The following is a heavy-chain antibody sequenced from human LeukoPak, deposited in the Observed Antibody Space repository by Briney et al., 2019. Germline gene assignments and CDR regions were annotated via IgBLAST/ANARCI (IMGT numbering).Heavy chain of an antibody. J-gene: IGHJ5*02. V-gene: IGHV7-4-1*02. D-gene: IGHD3-9*01. Sequence: ASVKVSCKASGYTFTSYAMNWVRQAPGQGLEGMGWINTNTGNPTYAQGFTGRFVFSLDTSVSTAYLQISSLKAEDTAVYYCARSWRLRYFDWLLANWFGPWGQGTLVTVSS. CDR3: ARSWRLRYFDWLLANWFGP. CDR1: GYTFTSYA. CDR2: INTNTGNP.